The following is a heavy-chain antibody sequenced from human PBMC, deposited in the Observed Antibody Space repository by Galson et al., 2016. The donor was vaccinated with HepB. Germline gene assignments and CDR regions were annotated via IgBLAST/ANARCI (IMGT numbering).Heavy chain of an antibody. D-gene: IGHD3-3*01. V-gene: IGHV3-74*01. J-gene: IGHJ4*02. CDR2: IKSDGSNI. CDR1: GFTFSRQW. CDR3: STLRDFWSG. Sequence: LRLSCAASGFTFSRQWMYWVCQAPGKGLAWVSQIKSDGSNINYADSVEGRFTISRDNAGNTLYLQMNSLRAEDTAVYYCSTLRDFWSGWGQGTLVTVSP.